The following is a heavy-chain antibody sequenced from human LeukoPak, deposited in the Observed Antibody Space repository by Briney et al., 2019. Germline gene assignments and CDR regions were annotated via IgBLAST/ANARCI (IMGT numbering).Heavy chain of an antibody. CDR2: MSGSGGAT. CDR3: AKVRFYDSSGYLDS. D-gene: IGHD3-22*01. Sequence: GGTLRLSCAASGFTFSNYGMSCVREAPGKGLEWCSGMSGSGGATYYADSVKGRFTISRDNSKNTLYLQMNSLRAEDTAVYYCAKVRFYDSSGYLDSWGQGNLVTVSS. CDR1: GFTFSNYG. J-gene: IGHJ4*02. V-gene: IGHV3-23*01.